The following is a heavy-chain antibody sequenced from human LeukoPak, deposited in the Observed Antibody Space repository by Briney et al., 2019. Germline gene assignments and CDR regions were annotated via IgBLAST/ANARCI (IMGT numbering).Heavy chain of an antibody. V-gene: IGHV4-30-4*02. CDR2: IYYSGST. CDR1: GGSISSGDYY. J-gene: IGHJ4*02. Sequence: PSETLSLTCTVSGGSISSGDYYWSWIRQPPGKGLEWIGYIYYSGSTYYNPSLESRVTISVDTSKNQFSLKLSSVTAADTAVYYCARAHDLPYYFDYWGQGTLVTVSS. CDR3: ARAHDLPYYFDY.